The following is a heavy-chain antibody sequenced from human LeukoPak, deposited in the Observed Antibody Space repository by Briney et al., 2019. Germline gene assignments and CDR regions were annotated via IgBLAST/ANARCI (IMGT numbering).Heavy chain of an antibody. D-gene: IGHD3-10*01. CDR2: IDTDGSST. V-gene: IGHV3-74*01. CDR1: GFTFSTYW. Sequence: GGSLRLSCAASGFTFSTYWMHWARQAPGKGLVWVSRIDTDGSSTTYADSVKGRFTISRDNAKNTLYLQLNSLKAEDMSVYYCALVCGSSDFDYWGQGTLVTVSS. J-gene: IGHJ4*02. CDR3: ALVCGSSDFDY.